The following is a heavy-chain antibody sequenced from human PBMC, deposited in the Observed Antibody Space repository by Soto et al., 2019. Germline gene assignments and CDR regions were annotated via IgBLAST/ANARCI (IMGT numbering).Heavy chain of an antibody. CDR1: GFTFSSYA. V-gene: IGHV3-23*01. J-gene: IGHJ4*02. CDR2: ISGGGSIT. D-gene: IGHD2-8*01. CDR3: ARVPTGKYGVWNY. Sequence: GGSLRLSCAASGFTFSSYAMSWVRQAPGKGLEWVSGISGGGSITDYADSVKGRFTISRDNAKNTLYLQMNSLRGDDTAVYYCARVPTGKYGVWNYWGQGTLVTVSS.